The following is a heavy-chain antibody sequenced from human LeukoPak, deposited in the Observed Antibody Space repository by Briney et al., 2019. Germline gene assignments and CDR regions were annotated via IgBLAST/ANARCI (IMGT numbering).Heavy chain of an antibody. CDR1: TFSSYW. Sequence: TFSSYWMSWIRQPPGKGLEWIGSIYYSGSTYYNPSLKSRVTISVDTSKNQFSLKLSSVTAADTAVYYCARQVIFGVVVLTYYFDYWGQGTLVTVSS. CDR3: ARQVIFGVVVLTYYFDY. CDR2: IYYSGST. J-gene: IGHJ4*02. D-gene: IGHD3-3*01. V-gene: IGHV4-39*01.